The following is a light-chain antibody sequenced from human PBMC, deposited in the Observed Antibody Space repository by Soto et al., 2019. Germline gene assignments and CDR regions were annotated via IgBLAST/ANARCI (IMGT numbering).Light chain of an antibody. CDR3: CSYAGSYRYV. V-gene: IGLV2-11*01. CDR2: DVS. CDR1: SSDVGGYNY. Sequence: QSALTQPRSVSGSPGQSVTISCTGTSSDVGGYNYVSWYQQHPGKAPKLMIYDVSKRPSGVPDRFSGSKSGNTASLTISGLQAEDEADYYCCSYAGSYRYVFVTGTKVTVL. J-gene: IGLJ1*01.